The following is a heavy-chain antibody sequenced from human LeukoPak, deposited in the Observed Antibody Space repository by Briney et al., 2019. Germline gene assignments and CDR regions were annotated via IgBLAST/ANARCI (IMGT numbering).Heavy chain of an antibody. CDR1: GYTFTDYF. CDR2: INPNSGGT. Sequence: GASVKVSCKACGYTFTDYFIHWVRQAPGQGVEWMGRINPNSGGTDDAQNFQGRVTMTRDTSISTAYMELSRPRSDDTAVYYCARDLPSTSNWELDYWGQGTLVTVSS. CDR3: ARDLPSTSNWELDY. D-gene: IGHD7-27*01. J-gene: IGHJ4*02. V-gene: IGHV1-2*06.